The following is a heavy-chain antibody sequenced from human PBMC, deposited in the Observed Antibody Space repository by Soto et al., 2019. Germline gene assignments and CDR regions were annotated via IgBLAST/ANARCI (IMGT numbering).Heavy chain of an antibody. Sequence: QVQLVQSGAEVKKPGASVKVSCKASGYTFTSYGISWVRQAPGQGLEWMGWISAYNGNTNYAQRLQGRVNMTTDTSTRTAYRELRSLRSDDTAVYYCARVITRYCSGGSCYLPFDYWGQGTLVTVSS. CDR1: GYTFTSYG. J-gene: IGHJ4*02. V-gene: IGHV1-18*01. D-gene: IGHD2-15*01. CDR2: ISAYNGNT. CDR3: ARVITRYCSGGSCYLPFDY.